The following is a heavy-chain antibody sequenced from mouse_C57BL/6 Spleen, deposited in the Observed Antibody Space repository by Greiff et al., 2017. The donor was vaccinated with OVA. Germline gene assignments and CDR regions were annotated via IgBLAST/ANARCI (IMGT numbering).Heavy chain of an antibody. Sequence: QVQLQQPGAELVMPGASVKLSCKASGYTFTSYWMHWVKQRPGQGLEWIGEIDPSDSYTNYNQKFTGKSTLTVDKSSSTAYMQLSSLTSEDSAVYYCARSDYYGSSPAYWGQGTLVTVSA. J-gene: IGHJ3*01. D-gene: IGHD1-1*01. CDR2: IDPSDSYT. CDR3: ARSDYYGSSPAY. V-gene: IGHV1-69*01. CDR1: GYTFTSYW.